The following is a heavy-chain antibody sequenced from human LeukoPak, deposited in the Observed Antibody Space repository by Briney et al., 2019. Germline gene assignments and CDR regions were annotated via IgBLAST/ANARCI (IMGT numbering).Heavy chain of an antibody. V-gene: IGHV3-7*01. CDR3: VRQAGVS. D-gene: IGHD6-19*01. CDR1: GFTFSSYA. J-gene: IGHJ5*02. CDR2: IKGDGSEK. Sequence: GGSLRLSCAASGFTFSSYAMSWVRQAPGKGLEWVANIKGDGSEKYYVDSVKGRFTISRDNDKNYLYLQMNSLRDEDTAVYYCVRQAGVSWGQGTLVTVSS.